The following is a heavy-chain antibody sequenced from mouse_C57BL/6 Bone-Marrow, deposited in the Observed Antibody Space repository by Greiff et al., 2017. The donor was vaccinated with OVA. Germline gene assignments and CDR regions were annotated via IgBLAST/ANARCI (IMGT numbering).Heavy chain of an antibody. CDR3: ARRRLRAY. Sequence: EVQLQQSGPELVKPGASVKISCKASGYSFTGYYMNWVKQSPEKSLEWIGEINPSTGGTTYNQKFKAKATLTVDKSSSTAYMQLSSLTSEDSAVYYCARRRLRAYWGQGTLVTVSA. D-gene: IGHD2-4*01. V-gene: IGHV1-42*01. J-gene: IGHJ3*01. CDR2: INPSTGGT. CDR1: GYSFTGYY.